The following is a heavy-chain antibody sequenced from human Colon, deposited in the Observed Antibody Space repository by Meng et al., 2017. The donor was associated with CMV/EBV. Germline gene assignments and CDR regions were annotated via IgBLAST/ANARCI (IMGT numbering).Heavy chain of an antibody. Sequence: GGSLRLSCEASGFPFSSSPMNWVRQAPGKGLEWVSSISSLSNHIYYADTVKGRFTISRDNAKNSLYLEMNSLGAEDTAVYFCARGCVTPCGGLALWGQGTLVTVSS. CDR1: GFPFSSSP. V-gene: IGHV3-21*01. CDR3: ARGCVTPCGGLAL. D-gene: IGHD2-21*01. J-gene: IGHJ4*02. CDR2: ISSLSNHI.